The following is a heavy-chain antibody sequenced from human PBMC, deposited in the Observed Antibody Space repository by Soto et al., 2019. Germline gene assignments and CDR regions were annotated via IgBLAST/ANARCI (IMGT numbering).Heavy chain of an antibody. CDR3: ARLAMVRGVPTYGMGV. J-gene: IGHJ6*02. CDR2: IDPSDSYT. CDR1: GYSFTSYW. D-gene: IGHD3-10*01. V-gene: IGHV5-10-1*01. Sequence: EVQLVQSGAEVKKPGESLRISCKGSGYSFTSYWISWVRQMPGKGLEWMGRIDPSDSYTTYSPSFQGHVTISADKSISSAFLQWSSLKASDTAMYYCARLAMVRGVPTYGMGVWGQGTTVTVSS.